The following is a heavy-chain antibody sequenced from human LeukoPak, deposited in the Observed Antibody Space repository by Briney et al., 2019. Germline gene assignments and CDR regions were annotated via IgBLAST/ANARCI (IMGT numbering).Heavy chain of an antibody. CDR1: GFTSSKSW. V-gene: IGHV3-7*01. D-gene: IGHD6-13*01. CDR2: IKYDGSEE. J-gene: IGHJ4*02. Sequence: PGGSLRLSCAASGFTSSKSWMSWVRQAPGKGLAWVANIKYDGSEEYYVDSVKGRFTISRDNAKNSLYLQMNSLRGEDTAVYYCAKVHEQSSAWSDWGQGTLVTVSS. CDR3: AKVHEQSSAWSD.